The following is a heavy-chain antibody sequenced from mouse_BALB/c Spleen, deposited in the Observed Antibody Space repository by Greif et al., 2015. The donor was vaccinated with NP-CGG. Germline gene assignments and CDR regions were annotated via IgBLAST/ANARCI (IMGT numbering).Heavy chain of an antibody. CDR1: GFTFSSYG. D-gene: IGHD2-4*01. CDR2: ISSGGSYT. V-gene: IGHV5-6*01. J-gene: IGHJ2*01. CDR3: ATRGITTGHYYFDY. Sequence: EVMLVESGGDLVKPGGSLKLSCAASGFTFSSYGMSWVRQTPDKRLEWVATISSGGSYTYYPDSVKGRFAISRDNAKNTLYLQMSSLKSEDTAMYYCATRGITTGHYYFDYWGQGTALTGSS.